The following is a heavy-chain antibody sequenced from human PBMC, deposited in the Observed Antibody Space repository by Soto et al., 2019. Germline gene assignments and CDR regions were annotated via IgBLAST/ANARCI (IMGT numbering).Heavy chain of an antibody. CDR3: ARDTINYYGMDV. D-gene: IGHD3-9*01. CDR1: GFTFIDYY. Sequence: PWGSLRLSCAASGFTFIDYYIIFIRQAPLKWLEWVSYISSSSSYTNYADSVKGRFTISRDNAKNSLYLQMNSLRAEDTAVYYCARDTINYYGMDVWGQGTTVTVSS. V-gene: IGHV3-11*06. J-gene: IGHJ6*02. CDR2: ISSSSSYT.